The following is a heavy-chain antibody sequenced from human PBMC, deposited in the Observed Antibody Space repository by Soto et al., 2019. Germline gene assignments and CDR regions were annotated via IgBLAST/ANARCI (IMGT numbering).Heavy chain of an antibody. D-gene: IGHD2-2*01. CDR2: INGRGDDT. CDR1: GFAFSSYA. V-gene: IGHV3-23*01. CDR3: ATYYPYGYAWAPWDD. Sequence: VQLLESGGGLVQPGGSLRLSCAASGFAFSSYAMSWVRQAPGKGLEWVSSINGRGDDTYYTDSVKGHFTISRDNTKNPVYLQMDNHGAEEAAMFYCATYYPYGYAWAPWDDWGQGILVTVSS. J-gene: IGHJ4*02.